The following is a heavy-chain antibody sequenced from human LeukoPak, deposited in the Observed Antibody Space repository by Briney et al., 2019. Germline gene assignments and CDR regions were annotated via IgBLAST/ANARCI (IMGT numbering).Heavy chain of an antibody. D-gene: IGHD6-13*01. CDR2: IKTDGSRT. Sequence: AGGSLRLSCSASGFTFSTYSMNWVRQAPGKGLVWVSRIKTDGSRTNYADSVKGRFTISRDNAKNTVYLEMNSLRSEDTAVYYCARAIGSSWGKVDYWGQGTLVTVSS. J-gene: IGHJ4*02. V-gene: IGHV3-74*01. CDR1: GFTFSTYS. CDR3: ARAIGSSWGKVDY.